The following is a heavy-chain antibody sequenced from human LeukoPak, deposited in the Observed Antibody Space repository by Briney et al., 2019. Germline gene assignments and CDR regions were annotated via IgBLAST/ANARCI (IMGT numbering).Heavy chain of an antibody. V-gene: IGHV3-7*01. Sequence: GGSLRLSCAASGFTFSRHWMSWVRQAPGKGLEWVANVNEDGSETYYVDSVKGRFTISRDNAKGSLSLQINSLRVEDTAIYYCARGLGWFDPWGQGTLVTVSS. CDR1: GFTFSRHW. J-gene: IGHJ5*02. CDR2: VNEDGSET. CDR3: ARGLGWFDP. D-gene: IGHD3-16*01.